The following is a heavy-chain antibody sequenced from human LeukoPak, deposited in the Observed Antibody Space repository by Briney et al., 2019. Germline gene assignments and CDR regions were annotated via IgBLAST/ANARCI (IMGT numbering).Heavy chain of an antibody. Sequence: PGGSLRLSCAASGFTFSDYYMNWIRQAPGKGLEYVSAISSNGGSTYYADSVKGRFTISRDNSKNTLYLQMSSLRAEDTAVYYCVNVLDSSGPYDYWGQGTLVTVSS. CDR3: VNVLDSSGPYDY. CDR1: GFTFSDYY. V-gene: IGHV3-64D*06. CDR2: ISSNGGST. D-gene: IGHD3-22*01. J-gene: IGHJ4*02.